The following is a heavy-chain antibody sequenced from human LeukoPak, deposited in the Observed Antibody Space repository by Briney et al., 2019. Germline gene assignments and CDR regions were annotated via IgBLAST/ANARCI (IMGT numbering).Heavy chain of an antibody. CDR1: GYSISSAYY. CDR3: ARFGSTSGRGFDP. V-gene: IGHV4-38-2*01. CDR2: ISHSGTT. Sequence: SETLSLTCAVSGYSISSAYYWGWIRRPPGKGLEWIGTISHSGTTYFKPSLKRRVTIFLDTAKNQFSLKLTSVTAADTAVYYCARFGSTSGRGFDPWGQGTLVTVSS. D-gene: IGHD2-2*01. J-gene: IGHJ5*02.